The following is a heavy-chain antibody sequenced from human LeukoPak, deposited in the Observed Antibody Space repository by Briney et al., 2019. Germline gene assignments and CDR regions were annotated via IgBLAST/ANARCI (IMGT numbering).Heavy chain of an antibody. CDR1: GGSISSNDYY. D-gene: IGHD4-23*01. V-gene: IGHV4-39*07. CDR3: ARDNDYGGNGGPDAFDI. CDR2: IYYSGST. J-gene: IGHJ3*02. Sequence: SETLSLTCTVSGGSISSNDYYWGWIRQPPGKGLEWIGCIYYSGSTYYNPSLKSRVTISVDTSKNQFSLKLSSVTAADTAVYYCARDNDYGGNGGPDAFDIWGQGTMVTVSS.